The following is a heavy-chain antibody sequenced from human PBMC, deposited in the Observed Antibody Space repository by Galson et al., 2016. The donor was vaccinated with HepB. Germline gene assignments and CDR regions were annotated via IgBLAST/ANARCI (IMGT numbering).Heavy chain of an antibody. V-gene: IGHV3-23*01. CDR3: GRSGYYSAVDS. Sequence: SLRLSCAASGFTFNNYAMSWVRQAPGKGLDWVSTIRDSGDITYYTDSVKGRVTISRDNSKSTLYLQMSSLRAEDTAVYYCGRSGYYSAVDSWGQGTLVTVSS. D-gene: IGHD3-3*01. CDR2: IRDSGDIT. J-gene: IGHJ4*02. CDR1: GFTFNNYA.